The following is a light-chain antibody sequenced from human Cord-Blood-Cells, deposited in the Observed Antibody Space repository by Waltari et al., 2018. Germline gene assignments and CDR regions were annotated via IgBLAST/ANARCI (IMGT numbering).Light chain of an antibody. V-gene: IGKV3-11*01. Sequence: EIVLTQSPATLSSSPGERATLSCRASQSVSSYLAWYQQKPGQAPRLLIYDASNRATGIPARFSGSVSGTDFTLTISSLEPEDFAVYYCQQRSNWPLTFGGGTKVEIK. CDR2: DAS. J-gene: IGKJ4*01. CDR3: QQRSNWPLT. CDR1: QSVSSY.